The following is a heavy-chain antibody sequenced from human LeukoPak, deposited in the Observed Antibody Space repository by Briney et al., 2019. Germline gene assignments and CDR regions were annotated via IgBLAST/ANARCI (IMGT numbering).Heavy chain of an antibody. D-gene: IGHD3-10*01. V-gene: IGHV1-46*01. CDR1: GSTFTTYY. CDR2: INPSDGAT. CDR3: ASAEGGGLCGCVGLLCASYHTYYYMDV. Sequence: GASVTVSCKASGSTFTTYYIHWVRQAPRQGLEWMGMINPSDGATTYAQKFHGRGTNYRHCPTTPVYMEARTPRYQDTLVYFCASAEGGGLCGCVGLLCASYHTYYYMDVWGRGTTVTVSS. J-gene: IGHJ6*03.